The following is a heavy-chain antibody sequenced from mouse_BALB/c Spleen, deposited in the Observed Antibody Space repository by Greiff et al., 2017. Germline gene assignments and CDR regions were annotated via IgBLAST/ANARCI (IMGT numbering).Heavy chain of an antibody. V-gene: IGHV5-6-5*01. Sequence: EVKLVESGGGLVKPGGSLKLSCAASGFTFSSYAMSWVRQTPEKRLEWVASISSGGSTYYPDSVKGRFTISRDNARNILYLQMSSLRSEDTAMYYCARDPPDAFFDYWGQGTTLTVSS. J-gene: IGHJ2*01. CDR3: ARDPPDAFFDY. CDR1: GFTFSSYA. CDR2: ISSGGST. D-gene: IGHD2-3*01.